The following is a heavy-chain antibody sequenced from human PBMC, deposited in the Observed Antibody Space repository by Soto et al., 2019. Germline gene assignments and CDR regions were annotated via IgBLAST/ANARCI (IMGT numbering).Heavy chain of an antibody. D-gene: IGHD6-19*01. Sequence: QDQLVQSGVEVKKPGASVKVSCKASGYSFTNYGITWVRQAPGQGFEWMGWISAYNGNTNYAQKFQGRVTMTTDASTSTAYLELRRLRSDDTAVDYCAKDRGVAPPVAGNTHYYYYMDVWGKGTTVTVSS. CDR1: GYSFTNYG. CDR2: ISAYNGNT. J-gene: IGHJ6*03. V-gene: IGHV1-18*01. CDR3: AKDRGVAPPVAGNTHYYYYMDV.